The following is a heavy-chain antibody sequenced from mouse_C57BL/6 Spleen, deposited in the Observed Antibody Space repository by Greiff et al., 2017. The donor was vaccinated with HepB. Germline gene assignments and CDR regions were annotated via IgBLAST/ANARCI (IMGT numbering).Heavy chain of an antibody. CDR1: GYTFTSYW. D-gene: IGHD3-2*02. CDR2: IHPNSGST. CDR3: ARGELRFAWFAY. V-gene: IGHV1-64*01. Sequence: QVQLQQPGAELVKPGASVKLSCKASGYTFTSYWMHWVKQRPGQGLEWIGMIHPNSGSTNYNEKFKSKATLTVDKSSSTAYMQLSSLTSEDSAVYYCARGELRFAWFAYWGQGTLVTVSA. J-gene: IGHJ3*01.